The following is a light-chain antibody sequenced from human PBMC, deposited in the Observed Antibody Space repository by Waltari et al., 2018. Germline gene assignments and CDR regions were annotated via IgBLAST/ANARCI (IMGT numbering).Light chain of an antibody. CDR3: FSFTTSSTRV. CDR1: NQDVGAYNY. J-gene: IGLJ1*01. Sequence: QSALLQPASVSGSPAQSITISCTGTNQDVGAYNYVSCFQQHPANAPKLLIHDVEDPPSGVSYRFSGSKSGKTASLTISGLRPEDEAMYFCFSFTTSSTRVFGTGTQVSVL. CDR2: DVE. V-gene: IGLV2-14*03.